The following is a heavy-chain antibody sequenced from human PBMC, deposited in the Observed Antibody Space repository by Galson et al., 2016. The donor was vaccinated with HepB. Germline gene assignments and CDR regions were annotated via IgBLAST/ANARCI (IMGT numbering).Heavy chain of an antibody. V-gene: IGHV6-1*01. J-gene: IGHJ4*02. CDR2: TYYRSKWYN. Sequence: CAISGDSVSSNSAAWNWIRQSPSRGLEWLGRTYYRSKWYNDFAISVKSRITINQNTSKNQFSLQMNSVTPEDKAVYYCARGPHADFDFWGQGTLVTVSS. CDR3: ARGPHADFDF. CDR1: GDSVSSNSAA.